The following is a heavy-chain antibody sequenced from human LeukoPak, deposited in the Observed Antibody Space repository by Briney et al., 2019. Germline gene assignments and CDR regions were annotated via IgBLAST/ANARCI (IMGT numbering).Heavy chain of an antibody. CDR1: GDTIWHSNW. D-gene: IGHD3-22*01. J-gene: IGHJ4*02. Sequence: ETLSLTCVVSGDTIWHSNWWSWIRQAPGRGLEWVANIDLDGSEKHYVDSVKGRFTISRDNARNSLYLQMNSLRAEDTAVYYCARGRFSYDNTGYSSFYYWGQGTLVTVSS. CDR3: ARGRFSYDNTGYSSFYY. CDR2: IDLDGSEK. V-gene: IGHV3-7*01.